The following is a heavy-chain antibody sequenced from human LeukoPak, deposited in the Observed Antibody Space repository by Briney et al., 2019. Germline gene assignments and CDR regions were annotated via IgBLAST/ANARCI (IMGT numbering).Heavy chain of an antibody. D-gene: IGHD6-13*01. Sequence: ASVKVSFKASGYTFPNYNINWVRQGPGQGLEWMGWISAYNGHTIFAQKFQGRVTMTTGTSTSTAYMELRSLRFDDTAVYYCARDQGFGIAAVDSWFSPWGQGTLVTVSS. CDR3: ARDQGFGIAAVDSWFSP. V-gene: IGHV1-18*01. CDR1: GYTFPNYN. J-gene: IGHJ5*02. CDR2: ISAYNGHT.